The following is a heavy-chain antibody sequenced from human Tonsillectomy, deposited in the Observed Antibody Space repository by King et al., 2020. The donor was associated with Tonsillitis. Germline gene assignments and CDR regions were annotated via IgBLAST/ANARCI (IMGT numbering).Heavy chain of an antibody. D-gene: IGHD3-3*01. CDR1: GFTFSRYG. CDR2: ISYDGSTV. V-gene: IGHV3-30-3*01. Sequence: QLVQSGGGVVQPGKSLRLSCAASGFTFSRYGMHWVRQAPGKGLEWVAVISYDGSTVYYADSVKGRFSISRDNSNNTLYLQMNSLRTEDTAVYYCARDYSLEWLLFAYFFDSWGQGTLVTVSS. J-gene: IGHJ4*02. CDR3: ARDYSLEWLLFAYFFDS.